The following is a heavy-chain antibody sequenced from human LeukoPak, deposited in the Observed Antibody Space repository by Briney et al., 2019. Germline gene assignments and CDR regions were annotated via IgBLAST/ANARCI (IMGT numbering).Heavy chain of an antibody. V-gene: IGHV1-18*04. CDR2: ISAYNGNT. J-gene: IGHJ5*02. CDR3: ARDGTMVRGVIMNWFDP. CDR1: GYTFTNYG. Sequence: ASVKVSCKTPGYTFTNYGISWVRQAPGLGLEWMGWISAYNGNTNYAQKVQGRVTMTTDTSTSTAYMELSSLRSEDTAVYYCARDGTMVRGVIMNWFDPWGQGTLVTVSS. D-gene: IGHD3-10*01.